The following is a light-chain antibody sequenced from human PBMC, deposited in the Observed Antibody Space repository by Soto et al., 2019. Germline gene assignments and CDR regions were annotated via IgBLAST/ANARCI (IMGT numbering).Light chain of an antibody. V-gene: IGLV2-14*01. Sequence: QSALTQPASVSGSPGQSITISCTGTSSDVGAYNYVSWYQQYPGKAPKLMIYEVSNRPSGVSNRFSGSKSGNTASLTISGLQAEDEADYYCAAWDDSLSGLVFGGGTQLTVL. CDR1: SSDVGAYNY. J-gene: IGLJ3*02. CDR2: EVS. CDR3: AAWDDSLSGLV.